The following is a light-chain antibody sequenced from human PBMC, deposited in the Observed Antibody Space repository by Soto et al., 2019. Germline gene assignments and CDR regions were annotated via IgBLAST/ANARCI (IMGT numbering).Light chain of an antibody. J-gene: IGKJ1*01. CDR3: QQYNSYSCA. CDR1: QSISSW. V-gene: IGKV1-5*03. Sequence: DIQMTQSPSTLSASVGDRVTITCRASQSISSWLAWYQQKPGKAPKLLIYKASSLESGVPSRFSGSGSGTEFTLTISSLQPYDFATYYCQQYNSYSCAFGQGTKVEIK. CDR2: KAS.